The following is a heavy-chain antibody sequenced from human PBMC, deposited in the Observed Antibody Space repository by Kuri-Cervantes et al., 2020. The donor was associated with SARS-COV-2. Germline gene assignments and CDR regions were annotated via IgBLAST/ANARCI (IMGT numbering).Heavy chain of an antibody. J-gene: IGHJ5*02. CDR1: GGSISSSSYY. D-gene: IGHD3-16*01. CDR2: IYYSGST. Sequence: GSLRLSCTVSGGSISSSSYYWGWIRQPPGKGLEWIGSIYYSGSTYYNPSLKSRVTISVDTSKNQFSLKLSSVTAADTAVYYCARVGGGGWFDPWGQGTLVTVSS. CDR3: ARVGGGGWFDP. V-gene: IGHV4-39*07.